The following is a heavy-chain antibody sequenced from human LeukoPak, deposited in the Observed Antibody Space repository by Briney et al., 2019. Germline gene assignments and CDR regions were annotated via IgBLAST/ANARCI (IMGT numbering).Heavy chain of an antibody. J-gene: IGHJ4*02. V-gene: IGHV3-23*01. CDR3: AKDFDGGSFFFDN. D-gene: IGHD2-15*01. CDR1: GFTLSSFA. Sequence: PGGSLRLSCAASGFTLSSFAMSWVRRAPGKGLEWVSYISSSGSTIYYADSVKGRFTVSRDNSKNTLYLQMHSLRAEDTALYFCAKDFDGGSFFFDNWGQGTLVTVSS. CDR2: ISSSGSTI.